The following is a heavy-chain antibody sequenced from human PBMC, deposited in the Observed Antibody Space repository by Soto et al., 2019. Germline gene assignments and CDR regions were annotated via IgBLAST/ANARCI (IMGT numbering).Heavy chain of an antibody. CDR2: IKPSSGET. D-gene: IGHD2-15*01. CDR1: GYTFIDYF. CDR3: VRGLKWSDLDY. J-gene: IGHJ4*02. V-gene: IGHV1-2*02. Sequence: ASVKVSCKASGYTFIDYFMQWVRQAPGQGLEWMGWIKPSSGETTYAQKFQGRVTMTRDTSISTAYMDLITLRSDDTAIYYCVRGLKWSDLDYWGQGTPVPVSS.